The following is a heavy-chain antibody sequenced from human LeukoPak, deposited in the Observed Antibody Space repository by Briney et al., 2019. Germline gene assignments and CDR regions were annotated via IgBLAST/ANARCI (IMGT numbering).Heavy chain of an antibody. V-gene: IGHV3-53*01. D-gene: IGHD3-16*02. J-gene: IGHJ4*02. Sequence: GGSLRLSCAASGFTVSSNYMSWVRQAPGKGLEWVSVIYSGGSTYYADSVKGRFTISRDNSKNTLYLQMNSLRAGDTAVYYCAKGGSDYIWGSYRPFEYWGQGTLVTVSS. CDR1: GFTVSSNY. CDR3: AKGGSDYIWGSYRPFEY. CDR2: IYSGGST.